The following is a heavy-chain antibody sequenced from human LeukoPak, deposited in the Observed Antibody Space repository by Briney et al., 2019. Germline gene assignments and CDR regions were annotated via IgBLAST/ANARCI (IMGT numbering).Heavy chain of an antibody. V-gene: IGHV1-2*02. CDR3: AREGMDTAMVDY. D-gene: IGHD5-18*01. CDR1: GYTFTGYY. CDR2: INPNSGGT. Sequence: PSVRLSCNASGYTFTGYYMHWVRQAPGQWLEWMGWINPNSGGTNYAQKFQGRVTMTRDTSISTAYMELSRLRSDDTAVYYCAREGMDTAMVDYWGQGTLVTASS. J-gene: IGHJ4*02.